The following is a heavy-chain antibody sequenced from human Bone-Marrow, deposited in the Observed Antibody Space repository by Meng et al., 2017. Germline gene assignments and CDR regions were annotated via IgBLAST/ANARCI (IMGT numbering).Heavy chain of an antibody. CDR3: ASWIYSCGWQ. CDR2: ISHGGDT. V-gene: IGHV4/OR15-8*02. D-gene: IGHD6-19*01. Sequence: VLLPGAVRVLWKPSVTLSLTCVVSGGSISSSDWWIWVRQPPGKGLEWIGEISHGGDTNYNPSLKSRVTIAIDKSKNQFSLKLSSVTAADTAVYYCASWIYSCGWQWGQGALVTVSS. J-gene: IGHJ4*02. CDR1: GGSISSSDW.